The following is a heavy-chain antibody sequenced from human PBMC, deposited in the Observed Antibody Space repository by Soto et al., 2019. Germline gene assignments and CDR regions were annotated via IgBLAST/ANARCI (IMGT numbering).Heavy chain of an antibody. V-gene: IGHV3-7*01. J-gene: IGHJ4*02. Sequence: EVHLVESGGGLVQTAGSLRLSCAISESTISRDWMNWVRQAPGKGLEWVAHTNQDGSEKDYADSVKGRFTIVRDNVKKSVYLRMKILRVGDTCMYYCCRGVGVGYWGQGTLVSVSS. CDR1: ESTISRDW. CDR2: TNQDGSEK. D-gene: IGHD1-26*01. CDR3: CRGVGVGY.